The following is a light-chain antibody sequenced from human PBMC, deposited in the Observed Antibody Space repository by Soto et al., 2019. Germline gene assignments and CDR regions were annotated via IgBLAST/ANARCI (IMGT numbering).Light chain of an antibody. V-gene: IGKV3-20*01. Sequence: EIVLTQSPGTLSLSPGERATLSCRASQSVSGNYLAWYQQKPRQSPRLLIYGSSDRATGIPDRFSGSRSRTYVTLPSTRVELDDFAVYYCQQYGSSPPYTFGQNTKLEIE. CDR1: QSVSGNY. CDR2: GSS. CDR3: QQYGSSPPYT. J-gene: IGKJ2*01.